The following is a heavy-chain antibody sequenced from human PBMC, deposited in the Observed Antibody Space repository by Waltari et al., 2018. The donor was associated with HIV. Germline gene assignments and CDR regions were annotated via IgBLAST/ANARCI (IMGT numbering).Heavy chain of an antibody. J-gene: IGHJ3*02. CDR3: ARVGGGGSSWPNDAFDI. Sequence: EMQLVESGGGLVQPGGSLRLSCAASGFTFSNHWMSWVRQAPGKGREWVANIKQDGREKYYVDSVKGRFTISRDNAKKSVYLQMNSLRGEETAVYYCARVGGGGSSWPNDAFDIWGQGTMVTVSS. CDR1: GFTFSNHW. CDR2: IKQDGREK. D-gene: IGHD6-13*01. V-gene: IGHV3-7*01.